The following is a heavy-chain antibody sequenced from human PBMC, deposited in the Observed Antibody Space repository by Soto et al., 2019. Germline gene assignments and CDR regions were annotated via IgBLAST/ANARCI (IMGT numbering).Heavy chain of an antibody. Sequence: PGGSLRLSCAASGFTFSSYSMNWVRQAPGKGLEWVSSISSSSSYIYYADSVKGRFTISRDNAKNSLYLQMNSLRAEDTAVYYCARDGGYSSSYSRWFDPWGQGTLVTVSS. CDR2: ISSSSSYI. D-gene: IGHD6-13*01. CDR3: ARDGGYSSSYSRWFDP. CDR1: GFTFSSYS. J-gene: IGHJ5*02. V-gene: IGHV3-21*01.